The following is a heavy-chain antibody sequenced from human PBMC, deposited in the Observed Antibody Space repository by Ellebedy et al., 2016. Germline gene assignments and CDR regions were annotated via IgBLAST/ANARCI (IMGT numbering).Heavy chain of an antibody. Sequence: GGSLRLXXAASGFIFSSYVMTWVRQAPGKGLEWVAGISADGSNEYYVDSLRGRFTVSRDNSKNTLYLQMNSLRAEDTAVYYCVRDFDYLDNSGYQKGRFDYWGQGVLVTVSS. CDR3: VRDFDYLDNSGYQKGRFDY. D-gene: IGHD3-22*01. CDR1: GFIFSSYV. V-gene: IGHV3-30*01. CDR2: ISADGSNE. J-gene: IGHJ4*02.